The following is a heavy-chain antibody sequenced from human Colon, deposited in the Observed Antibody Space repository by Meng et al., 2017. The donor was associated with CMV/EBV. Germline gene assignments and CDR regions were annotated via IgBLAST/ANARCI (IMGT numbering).Heavy chain of an antibody. CDR3: AKGGVYSSTWGDY. V-gene: IGHV3-23*01. D-gene: IGHD6-13*01. Sequence: GGSLRPSGAAPGFTFSTYAMSWVRQAPGKGLEWVSAISGSGGSTYYADPVKGRFTISRDNSKNTLYRQMTSLRAEDTAVYYCAKGGVYSSTWGDYWGQGTLVTVSS. CDR2: ISGSGGST. CDR1: GFTFSTYA. J-gene: IGHJ4*02.